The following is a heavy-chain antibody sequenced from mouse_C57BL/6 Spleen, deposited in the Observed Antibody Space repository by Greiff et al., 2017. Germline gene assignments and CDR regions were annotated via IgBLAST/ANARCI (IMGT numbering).Heavy chain of an antibody. V-gene: IGHV5-17*01. CDR2: ISSGSSTI. CDR3: ANYYGSSYAMDY. CDR1: GFTFSDYG. J-gene: IGHJ4*01. D-gene: IGHD1-1*01. Sequence: EVKVVESGGGLVKPGGSLKLSCAASGFTFSDYGMHWVRQAPEKGLEWVAYISSGSSTIYYADTVKGRFTISRDNAKNTLFLQMTSLRSEDTAMYYCANYYGSSYAMDYWGQGTSVTVSS.